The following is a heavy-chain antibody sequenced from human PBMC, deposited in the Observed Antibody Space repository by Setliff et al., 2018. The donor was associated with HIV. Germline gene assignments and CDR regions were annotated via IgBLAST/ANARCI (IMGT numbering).Heavy chain of an antibody. V-gene: IGHV3-15*01. Sequence: GGSLRLSCAASGFSFSSYGMNWVRQASGKGLEWVGRIRSKTDGGTIDYAAPVRGRFTISRDDSRNTLYLQINSLKAEDTAVYYCTTKYSWGQGTLVTVSS. J-gene: IGHJ4*02. CDR2: IRSKTDGGTI. CDR3: TTKYS. CDR1: GFSFSSYG.